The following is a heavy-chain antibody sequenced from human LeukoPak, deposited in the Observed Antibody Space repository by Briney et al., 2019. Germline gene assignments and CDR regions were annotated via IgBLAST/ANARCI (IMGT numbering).Heavy chain of an antibody. Sequence: GGSLRLSRAASGFTFSSYPMHWVRQAPGKGLEWVALISSDGSDKKYADSVKGRFTIPRDNSKNTLYLQMHSLGVEDTAVYYCARDYPADYWGQGTLVTVSS. CDR1: GFTFSSYP. V-gene: IGHV3-30-3*01. CDR3: ARDYPADY. J-gene: IGHJ4*02. CDR2: ISSDGSDK.